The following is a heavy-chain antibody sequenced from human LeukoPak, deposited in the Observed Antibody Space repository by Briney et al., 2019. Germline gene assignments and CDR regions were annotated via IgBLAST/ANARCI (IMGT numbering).Heavy chain of an antibody. Sequence: SETLSLTCTVSGGSISSYYWNWIRQPPGKGLEWVGYIYSSGSTTYNPSLKSRVTISVDTSKKQFSLKLNSVTAADTAGYCCARNRLNYYCMDVWGKGTTVTVSS. V-gene: IGHV4-59*01. D-gene: IGHD3-16*02. CDR2: IYSSGST. CDR1: GGSISSYY. J-gene: IGHJ6*03. CDR3: ARNRLNYYCMDV.